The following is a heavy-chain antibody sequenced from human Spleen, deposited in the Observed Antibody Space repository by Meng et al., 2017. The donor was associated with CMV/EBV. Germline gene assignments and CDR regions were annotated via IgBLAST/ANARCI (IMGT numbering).Heavy chain of an antibody. V-gene: IGHV1-2*02. D-gene: IGHD2-2*01. CDR2: INPNSGGT. CDR1: GYTFTGYY. CDR3: ARARYCSSTSCYAFDY. J-gene: IGHJ4*02. Sequence: ASVKVSCKASGYTFTGYYMHWVRQAPGQGLEWMGWINPNSGGTNYAQKFQGRVTMTRDTSTSTAYMELSRLRSDDTAVYYCARARYCSSTSCYAFDYWGQGTLVTVS.